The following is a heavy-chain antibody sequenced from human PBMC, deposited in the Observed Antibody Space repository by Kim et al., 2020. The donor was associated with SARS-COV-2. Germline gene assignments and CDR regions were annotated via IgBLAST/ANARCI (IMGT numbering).Heavy chain of an antibody. J-gene: IGHJ4*02. CDR3: ATALDDTSGYYYFDY. Sequence: SSCTSRFTVSRDESKNALYLQMNSLKTEDTAVYYCATALDDTSGYYYFDYWGQGTLVTVSS. D-gene: IGHD3-22*01. V-gene: IGHV3-72*01.